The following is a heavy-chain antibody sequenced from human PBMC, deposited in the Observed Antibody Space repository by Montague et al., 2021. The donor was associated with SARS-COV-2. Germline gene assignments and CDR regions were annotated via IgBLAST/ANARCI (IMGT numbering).Heavy chain of an antibody. D-gene: IGHD5-24*01. CDR3: AKRNGYNPRNWSFDY. CDR2: LYKDDRTT. CDR1: GFTFSIFA. V-gene: IGHV3-23*03. Sequence: SLRLSCAASGFTFSIFAMSWARQAPGKGLEWISVLYKDDRTTDYAGSVKGRFTISRDNSKNTLYLQMDSLRVEDTAVYYCAKRNGYNPRNWSFDYWAGEPWSPSPQ. J-gene: IGHJ4*02.